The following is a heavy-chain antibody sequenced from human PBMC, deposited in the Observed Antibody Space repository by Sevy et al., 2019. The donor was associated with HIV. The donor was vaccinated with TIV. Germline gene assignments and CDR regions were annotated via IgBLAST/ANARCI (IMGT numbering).Heavy chain of an antibody. CDR2: INPNSGGT. CDR3: ARARDRLRMVFDIKVPHFDY. V-gene: IGHV1-2*02. J-gene: IGHJ4*02. Sequence: ASVKVSCKASGYTFTGYYMHWVRQAPGQGLEWMGWINPNSGGTNYAQKFQGSVTITRDTSISTAYMELSRLRSDDTGLYYCARARDRLRMVFDIKVPHFDYWGQGTLVTVSS. CDR1: GYTFTGYY. D-gene: IGHD2-8*01.